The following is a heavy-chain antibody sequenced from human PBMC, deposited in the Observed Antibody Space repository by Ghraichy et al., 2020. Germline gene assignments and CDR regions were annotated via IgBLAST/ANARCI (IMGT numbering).Heavy chain of an antibody. D-gene: IGHD3-10*01. J-gene: IGHJ4*02. CDR3: AKHYYGSGSYSDY. CDR2: ISGSGDST. V-gene: IGHV3-23*01. CDR1: GFTFSSYA. Sequence: GGSLRLSCAASGFTFSSYAMSWVRQAPGKGLEWVSAISGSGDSTYYADSVKGRFTISRDNSKNTLYLQMNSLRAEDTAVYYCAKHYYGSGSYSDYWGQGTLVTVSS.